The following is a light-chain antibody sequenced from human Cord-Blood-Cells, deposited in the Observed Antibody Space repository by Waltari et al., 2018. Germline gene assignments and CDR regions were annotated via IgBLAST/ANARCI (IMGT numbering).Light chain of an antibody. CDR3: AAWDDSLNGWV. V-gene: IGLV1-44*01. J-gene: IGLJ3*02. CDR2: SNN. Sequence: QSVLTQPPSASGPPGQRVTLSCSGSSSNTGSNTVNWYQHLPGTAPKLLICSNNQRPSGVPDRFSGSKSGTSASLAISGLQSEDEADYYCAAWDDSLNGWVFGGGTKLTVL. CDR1: SSNTGSNT.